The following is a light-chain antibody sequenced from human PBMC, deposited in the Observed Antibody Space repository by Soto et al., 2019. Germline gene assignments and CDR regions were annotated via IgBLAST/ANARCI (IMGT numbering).Light chain of an antibody. V-gene: IGKV3-15*01. Sequence: EIVLTRWAGTLSWSAGERGTRSCGGSQSVSSSYLAWYQQKRGQAPRLVVYGASTRATDIPARFSGSVSGTEFNLTISSLQSEDFAVYYCQQYDNWPPTFGQGTKVDIK. CDR2: GAS. CDR3: QQYDNWPPT. J-gene: IGKJ1*01. CDR1: QSVSSSY.